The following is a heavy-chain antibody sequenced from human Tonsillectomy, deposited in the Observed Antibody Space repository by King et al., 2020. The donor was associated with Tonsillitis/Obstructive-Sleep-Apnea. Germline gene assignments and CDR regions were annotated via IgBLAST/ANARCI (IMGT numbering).Heavy chain of an antibody. CDR2: ISAYNGDT. J-gene: IGHJ4*02. Sequence: QLVQSGAEVKKSGASVKVSCKASGYTFTSYGISWVRQAPGQGLEWMGWISAYNGDTNYAQKLQGRVTMTTDISTSTAYMELRSLRSDDTAVYYCARVNYDSSCYYDGFDYWGQGTLVTVSS. V-gene: IGHV1-18*01. D-gene: IGHD3-22*01. CDR3: ARVNYDSSCYYDGFDY. CDR1: GYTFTSYG.